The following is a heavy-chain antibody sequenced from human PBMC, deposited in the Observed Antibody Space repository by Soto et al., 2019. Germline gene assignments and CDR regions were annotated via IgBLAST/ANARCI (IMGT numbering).Heavy chain of an antibody. CDR3: ARDLAWLDP. J-gene: IGHJ5*02. Sequence: QVQLVQSGAEVKKPGASVKVSCKASAYTFTSYGVSWVRQAPGQGLEWMGWISPYNNHTTYAQKFQGRVTMTTDTSTSTAYMELRSLRSDDPAVYYCARDLAWLDPWGQGTLVTVSS. CDR1: AYTFTSYG. CDR2: ISPYNNHT. V-gene: IGHV1-18*01.